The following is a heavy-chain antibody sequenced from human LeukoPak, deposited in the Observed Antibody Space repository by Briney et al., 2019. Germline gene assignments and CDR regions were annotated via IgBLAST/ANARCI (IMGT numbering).Heavy chain of an antibody. CDR2: IRANGANT. Sequence: GGSLRLSCAASGFIFSSYAMGWVRQAPGKGLEWVSSIRANGANTYYADSVKGRFTISRDNFKDTLYLQMNGLRAEDTAVYHCAQDFRSAGSYGWFDPWGQGTLVSVSS. J-gene: IGHJ5*02. CDR3: AQDFRSAGSYGWFDP. CDR1: GFIFSSYA. V-gene: IGHV3-23*01. D-gene: IGHD1-26*01.